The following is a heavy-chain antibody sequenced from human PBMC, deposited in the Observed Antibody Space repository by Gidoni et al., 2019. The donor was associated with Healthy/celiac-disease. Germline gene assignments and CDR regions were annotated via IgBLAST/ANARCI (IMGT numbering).Heavy chain of an antibody. V-gene: IGHV3-7*03. CDR1: GFTFSSYW. CDR2: IKQDGSEK. Sequence: EVQLVESGGGLVQPGGSPRLSCAASGFTFSSYWMSWVRQAPGKGLEWVANIKQDGSEKYYVDSVKGRFTISRDNAKNSLYLQMNSLRAEDTAVYYGARDLSDFAYGNWFDPWGQGTLVTVSS. CDR3: ARDLSDFAYGNWFDP. D-gene: IGHD2-21*02. J-gene: IGHJ5*02.